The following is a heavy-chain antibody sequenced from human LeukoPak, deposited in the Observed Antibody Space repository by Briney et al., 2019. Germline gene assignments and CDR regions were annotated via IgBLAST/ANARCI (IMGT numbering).Heavy chain of an antibody. CDR1: GFTFSSYG. Sequence: GGSLRLSCAASGFTFSSYGMHWVRQAPGKGLEWVAVISYEGSNKYYADSVKGRFTISRDNSKNTLYLQMNSLRAEDTAVYYCAKDRGGPVDYWGQGTLVTVSS. J-gene: IGHJ4*02. V-gene: IGHV3-30*18. D-gene: IGHD1-14*01. CDR3: AKDRGGPVDY. CDR2: ISYEGSNK.